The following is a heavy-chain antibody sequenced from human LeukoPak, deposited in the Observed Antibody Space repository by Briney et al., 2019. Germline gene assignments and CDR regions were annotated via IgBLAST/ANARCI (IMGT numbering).Heavy chain of an antibody. CDR2: INPNSGGT. J-gene: IGHJ4*02. CDR3: ALLLWFGELLDPFFDY. D-gene: IGHD3-10*01. V-gene: IGHV1-2*02. Sequence: ASVKVSCKASGYTFTGHYMHWVRQAPGQGLEWMGWINPNSGGTNYAQKFQGRVTMTRDTSISTAYMELSRLRSDDTAVYYCALLLWFGELLDPFFDYWGQGTLVTVSS. CDR1: GYTFTGHY.